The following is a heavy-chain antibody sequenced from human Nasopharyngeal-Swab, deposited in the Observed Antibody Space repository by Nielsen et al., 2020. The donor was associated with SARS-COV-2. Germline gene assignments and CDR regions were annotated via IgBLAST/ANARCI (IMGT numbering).Heavy chain of an antibody. J-gene: IGHJ4*02. CDR2: IKQDGSEK. CDR1: GFTFSTYA. Sequence: GESLKISCSASGFTFSTYAMHWVRQAPGKGLEWVANIKQDGSEKYYVDSVKGRFSISRDNAKNSLYLQMNSLKAEDTAVYYCARVGSSSWYFDYWGQGTLVTVSS. V-gene: IGHV3-7*01. D-gene: IGHD6-13*01. CDR3: ARVGSSSWYFDY.